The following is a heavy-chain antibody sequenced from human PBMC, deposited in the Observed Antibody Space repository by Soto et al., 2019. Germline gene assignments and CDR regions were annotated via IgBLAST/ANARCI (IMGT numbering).Heavy chain of an antibody. CDR1: GFTFSNYA. J-gene: IGHJ5*02. CDR2: ITAYGDTT. D-gene: IGHD2-21*02. CDR3: AKDPLWYASDCYPPPGVDP. V-gene: IGHV3-23*01. Sequence: EVQLLESGGGFVQPGGSLTLSCAASGFTFSNYAMSWVRQAPGKGLEWFSAITAYGDTTHYADSVNGRLTISSDSPKNAPYLQMDSLRAEATALYYCAKDPLWYASDCYPPPGVDPWGQGNLVTVSS.